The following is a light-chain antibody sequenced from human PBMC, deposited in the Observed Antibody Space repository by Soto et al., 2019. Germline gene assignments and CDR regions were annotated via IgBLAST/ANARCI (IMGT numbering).Light chain of an antibody. CDR2: DVS. CDR1: SSDVGGYNY. CDR3: CSYAGIYTWV. V-gene: IGLV2-11*01. J-gene: IGLJ1*01. Sequence: QSVLTQPRSVSGSSGQSVTISCTGTSSDVGGYNYVSWYQQHPGKAPKLMIYDVSKRPSGVPDRFSGSKSGNTASLTISGLQAEDEADYYCCSYAGIYTWVFGTGTKLTVL.